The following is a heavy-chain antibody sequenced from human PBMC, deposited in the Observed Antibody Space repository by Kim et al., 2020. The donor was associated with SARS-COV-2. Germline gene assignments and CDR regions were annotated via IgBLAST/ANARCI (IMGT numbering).Heavy chain of an antibody. Sequence: VKGRFTISRDNAKNSLYLQRNSLRAEDTAVYYCARAKNYGDYVNVWYFDLWGRGTLVTVSS. V-gene: IGHV3-21*01. CDR3: ARAKNYGDYVNVWYFDL. J-gene: IGHJ2*01. D-gene: IGHD4-17*01.